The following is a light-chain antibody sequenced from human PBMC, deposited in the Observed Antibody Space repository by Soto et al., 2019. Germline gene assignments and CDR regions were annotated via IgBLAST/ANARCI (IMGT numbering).Light chain of an antibody. V-gene: IGLV2-14*01. CDR2: DVS. CDR3: SSYRRSSSSYV. J-gene: IGLJ1*01. CDR1: RSDVGGYDY. Sequence: QSVLTQPASVSGSPGQSIPISCTGTRSDVGGYDYVSWYQQHPGKAPKILIYDVSNRPSGVSNRFSGSKSGNTASLTISGLQAEDEADYYCSSYRRSSSSYVFGTGTKVTVL.